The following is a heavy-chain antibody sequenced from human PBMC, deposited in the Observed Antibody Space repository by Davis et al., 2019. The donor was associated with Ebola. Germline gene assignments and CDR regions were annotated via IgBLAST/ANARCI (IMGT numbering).Heavy chain of an antibody. Sequence: GESLKISCAASGFTFSSYSMNWVRQAPGKGLEWVSSISSSSSYIYYADSVKGRFTISRDNAKNSLYLQMNSLRAEDTAVYYCANGDYSSGWGYWGQGTLVTVSS. V-gene: IGHV3-21*04. CDR2: ISSSSSYI. J-gene: IGHJ4*02. D-gene: IGHD6-19*01. CDR3: ANGDYSSGWGY. CDR1: GFTFSSYS.